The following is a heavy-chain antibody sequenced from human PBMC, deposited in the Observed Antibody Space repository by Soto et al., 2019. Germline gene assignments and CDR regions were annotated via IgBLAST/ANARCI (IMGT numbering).Heavy chain of an antibody. CDR2: ISSRSIYT. CDR1: GFTFNTYT. J-gene: IGHJ6*02. CDR3: AREEVSRPNTYHGLDV. V-gene: IGHV3-21*01. Sequence: EVQLVESGGGLVKPWGSLRLSCAASGFTFNTYTMNWVRQAPGKGLEWVSSISSRSIYTYYADSVTGRFTISRDDARNSLYLQMTSLRAEDTAVYYCAREEVSRPNTYHGLDVWGQGTTVTVSS.